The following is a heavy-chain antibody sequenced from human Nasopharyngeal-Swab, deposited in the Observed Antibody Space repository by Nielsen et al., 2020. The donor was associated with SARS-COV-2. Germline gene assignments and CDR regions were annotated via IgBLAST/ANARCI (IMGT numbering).Heavy chain of an antibody. D-gene: IGHD6-13*01. CDR3: AKEGGVGQQLVRYFDY. Sequence: GESLKISCAASGFTFSSYGMHWVRQAPGKGLEWVAVISYDGSNKYYADSVKGRFTISRDNSKNTLYLQMNSLRAEDTAAYYCAKEGGVGQQLVRYFDYWGQGTLVTVSS. CDR1: GFTFSSYG. V-gene: IGHV3-30*18. CDR2: ISYDGSNK. J-gene: IGHJ4*02.